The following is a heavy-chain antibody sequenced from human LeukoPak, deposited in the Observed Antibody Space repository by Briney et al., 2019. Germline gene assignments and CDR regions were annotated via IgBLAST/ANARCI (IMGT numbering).Heavy chain of an antibody. Sequence: PGESLKISCKGSGYSFTTYWIAWVRQMPGKGLEWMGIIYPGDSDTRYSPSFQGQVTISADKSISTAYLQWSSLKASDTAMYYCARLTSHSSGWYSNKYFDYWGQGTLVTVSS. CDR2: IYPGDSDT. CDR3: ARLTSHSSGWYSNKYFDY. J-gene: IGHJ4*02. CDR1: GYSFTTYW. V-gene: IGHV5-51*01. D-gene: IGHD6-19*01.